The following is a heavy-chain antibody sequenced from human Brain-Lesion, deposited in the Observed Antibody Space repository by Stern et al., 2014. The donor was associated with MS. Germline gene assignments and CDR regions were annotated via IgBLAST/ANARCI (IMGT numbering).Heavy chain of an antibody. V-gene: IGHV4-39*02. Sequence: VQLVESGPGLVKPSETLSLTCTVAGGSVSSTSYAWAWIRQPPGKGLEWIGTIYYSGNTYYRPSLQSRLTISLATSKNHFSLQLRSVTAADTAVYYCAGEEDIRYCSGGSCTGNWFDPWGQGTLVTVSS. CDR1: GGSVSSTSYA. J-gene: IGHJ5*02. D-gene: IGHD2-15*01. CDR3: AGEEDIRYCSGGSCTGNWFDP. CDR2: IYYSGNT.